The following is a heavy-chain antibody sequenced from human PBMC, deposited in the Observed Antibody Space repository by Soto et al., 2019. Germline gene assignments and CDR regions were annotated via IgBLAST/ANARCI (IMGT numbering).Heavy chain of an antibody. D-gene: IGHD4-17*01. V-gene: IGHV4-4*02. CDR1: GGSISSTNL. Sequence: SETLSLTCAVSGGSISSTNLWTWVRQPPGKGLEWIGEIYHSGSTTFNPSLKSRVTVSVDKSKNHFSLNLSSVTAADTAVYYCARLIRDYGAPYHFDYWGQGTLVTVSS. CDR3: ARLIRDYGAPYHFDY. CDR2: IYHSGST. J-gene: IGHJ4*02.